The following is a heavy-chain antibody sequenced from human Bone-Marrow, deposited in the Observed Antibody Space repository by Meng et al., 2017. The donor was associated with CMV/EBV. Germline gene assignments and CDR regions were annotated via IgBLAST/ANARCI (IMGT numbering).Heavy chain of an antibody. CDR1: GFTFSSYS. D-gene: IGHD3-22*01. J-gene: IGHJ6*01. CDR2: ISSSSSYI. CDR3: AKGSDDSSGYYYSSYYYYMDV. V-gene: IGHV3-21*04. Sequence: GESLKISCAASGFTFSSYSMNWVRQAPGKGLEWVSSISSSSSYIYYADSVKGRFTISRDNAKNSLYLQMNSLRAEDTAVYYCAKGSDDSSGYYYSSYYYYMDVWGQGTTVTGSS.